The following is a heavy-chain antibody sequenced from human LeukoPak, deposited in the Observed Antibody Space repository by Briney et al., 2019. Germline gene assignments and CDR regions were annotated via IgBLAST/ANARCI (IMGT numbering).Heavy chain of an antibody. CDR1: GFTFSSYA. D-gene: IGHD6-19*01. J-gene: IGHJ4*02. CDR2: ISGSGGST. Sequence: GGSLRLSCAASGFTFSSYAMSWVRQAPGEGLEWVSAISGSGGSTYYADSVKGRFTISRDNSKNTLYLQMNSLRAEDTAVYYCAKDPLIAVAGEFDYWGQGTLVTVSS. V-gene: IGHV3-23*01. CDR3: AKDPLIAVAGEFDY.